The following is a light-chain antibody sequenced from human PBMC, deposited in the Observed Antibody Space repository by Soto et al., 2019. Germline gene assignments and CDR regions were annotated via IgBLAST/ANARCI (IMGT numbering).Light chain of an antibody. Sequence: DIQMTQSPSSLSASVGDRVTITCRASQSISSYLNWYQQKPGKAPKLLIYAASSLQSGVPSRFSGSGSGTDFTLTISSLQPEDFATYYGQQSYSTPLTFGGGNKVDIK. CDR2: AAS. CDR3: QQSYSTPLT. J-gene: IGKJ4*01. V-gene: IGKV1-39*01. CDR1: QSISSY.